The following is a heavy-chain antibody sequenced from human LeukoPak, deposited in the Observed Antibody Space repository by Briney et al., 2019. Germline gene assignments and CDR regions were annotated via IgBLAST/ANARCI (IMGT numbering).Heavy chain of an antibody. CDR3: ARGRAAMARPFDY. D-gene: IGHD5-18*01. CDR1: GGSFSCYY. V-gene: IGHV4-34*01. Sequence: PSETLSLTCAVYGGSFSCYYWSWLRQTPGKGLEWIGEINHSGSTNYNPSFKSRVTISVDTSENQFSLKLSSVTAADTAVYYCARGRAAMARPFDYWGQGTPVTVSS. CDR2: INHSGST. J-gene: IGHJ4*02.